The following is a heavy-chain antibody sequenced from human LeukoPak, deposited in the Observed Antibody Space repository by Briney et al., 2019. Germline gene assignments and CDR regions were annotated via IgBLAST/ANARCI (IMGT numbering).Heavy chain of an antibody. J-gene: IGHJ4*02. V-gene: IGHV3-30-3*02. CDR2: ISYDGSNK. D-gene: IGHD3-10*01. CDR1: GFTFSGYP. Sequence: PGGSLRLSCAASGFTFSGYPIHWVRQAPGKGLEWVAVISYDGSNKYYADSVKGRFTISRDNSKNTLYLQMNSLRAEDTAVYYCAKDSYSGVPDYWGQGTLVTVSS. CDR3: AKDSYSGVPDY.